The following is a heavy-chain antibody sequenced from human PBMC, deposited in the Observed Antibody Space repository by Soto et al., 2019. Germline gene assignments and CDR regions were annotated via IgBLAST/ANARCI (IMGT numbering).Heavy chain of an antibody. CDR1: GGSISSSSYY. CDR2: IYYSGST. D-gene: IGHD3-10*01. Sequence: QLQLQESGPGLVKPSETLSLTCTVSGGSISSSSYYWGWIRQPPGKGLEWIGSIYYSGSTYYNPSLKSRVTISVDTSKNQFSLKLSSVTAADTAVYYCVRHLLLLNYYYYGMDVWGQGTTVTVSS. J-gene: IGHJ6*02. V-gene: IGHV4-39*01. CDR3: VRHLLLLNYYYYGMDV.